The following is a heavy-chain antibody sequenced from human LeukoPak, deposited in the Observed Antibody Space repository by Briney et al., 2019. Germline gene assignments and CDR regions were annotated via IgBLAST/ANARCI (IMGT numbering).Heavy chain of an antibody. CDR3: ARGIRTTVTG. CDR1: GGSFSGYY. V-gene: IGHV4-34*01. CDR2: ISHSGST. J-gene: IGHJ4*02. Sequence: SETLSLTCAVYGGSFSGYYWSWIRQPPGKGLEWIGEISHSGSTNYNPSLKSRVTISVDTSKNQFSLTVSSVTAADTAVYYCARGIRTTVTGWGQGTLVTVSS. D-gene: IGHD4-17*01.